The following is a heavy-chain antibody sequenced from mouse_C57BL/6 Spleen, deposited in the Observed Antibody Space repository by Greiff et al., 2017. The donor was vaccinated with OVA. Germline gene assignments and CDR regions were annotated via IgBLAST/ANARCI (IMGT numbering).Heavy chain of an antibody. J-gene: IGHJ1*03. CDR3: ARARTGYFDC. Sequence: QVQLQQPGAELVRPGSSAKLSCKASGYTFTSYWMLWVKQRPIQGLEWIGNIDPSDSETHYNQKFKDKATLTVDKSSSTAYMQLSSLTSEDSAVYYCARARTGYFDCWGTGTTVTVSS. V-gene: IGHV1-52*01. CDR2: IDPSDSET. CDR1: GYTFTSYW.